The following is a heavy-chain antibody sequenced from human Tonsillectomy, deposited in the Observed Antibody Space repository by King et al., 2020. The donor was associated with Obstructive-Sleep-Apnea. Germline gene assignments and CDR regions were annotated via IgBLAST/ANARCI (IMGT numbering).Heavy chain of an antibody. J-gene: IGHJ6*02. V-gene: IGHV1-2*06. D-gene: IGHD3-10*01. CDR1: GYTFIGYY. CDR2: ITPNSGGT. Sequence: QLVQSGAEVKKPGASVKVSCKASGYTFIGYYMHCVRQAPGQGLEWMGRITPNSGGTNYAQKFQGRVTMTRDTSISTAYMELCRLRSHDTAVYYCAREEELLWFEVANYYGMDVWGQGTTVTVSS. CDR3: AREEELLWFEVANYYGMDV.